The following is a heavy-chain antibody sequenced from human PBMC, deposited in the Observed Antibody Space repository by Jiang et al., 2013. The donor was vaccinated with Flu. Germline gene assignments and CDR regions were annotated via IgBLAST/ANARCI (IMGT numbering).Heavy chain of an antibody. D-gene: IGHD5-24*01. Sequence: GAEVKKPGESLKISCKGSGYSFTSYWIGWVRQMPGKGLEWMGIIYPGDSDTRYSPSFQGQVTISADKSISTAYLQWSSLKASDTAMYYCASIPSRDGYNSEDAEYFQHWGQGTLVTVSS. CDR1: GYSFTSYW. CDR3: ASIPSRDGYNSEDAEYFQH. J-gene: IGHJ1*01. CDR2: IYPGDSDT. V-gene: IGHV5-51*01.